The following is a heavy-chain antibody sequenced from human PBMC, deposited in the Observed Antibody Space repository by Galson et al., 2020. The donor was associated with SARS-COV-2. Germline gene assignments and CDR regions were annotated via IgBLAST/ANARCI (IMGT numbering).Heavy chain of an antibody. CDR2: IGGSSGSI. J-gene: IGHJ4*02. Sequence: GGSLRLSCVASGFIFRDYNMNWVRHAPGQGLEWVSSIGGSSGSIYYADSVTGRFPTSKNSAENSLFLQMNSLRVEDTAVYYCARGGDSTMVSDFFDYCGQGTLVTVPS. V-gene: IGHV3-21*06. CDR3: ARGGDSTMVSDFFDY. D-gene: IGHD5-18*01. CDR1: GFIFRDYN.